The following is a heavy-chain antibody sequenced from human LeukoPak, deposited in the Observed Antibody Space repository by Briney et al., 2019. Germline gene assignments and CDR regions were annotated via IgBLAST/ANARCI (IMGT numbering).Heavy chain of an antibody. V-gene: IGHV3-23*01. J-gene: IGHJ1*01. Sequence: GGSLRLSCAASGFTFSSYAMSWVRQAPGKGLEWVSAISGSGGSTYYADSVKGRFTISRDNSKNTLYLQMNSLRAEDTAVYYCAKAFQLPGIAPAGTIGYFQHWGQGTLVTVSS. CDR1: GFTFSSYA. CDR3: AKAFQLPGIAPAGTIGYFQH. CDR2: ISGSGGST. D-gene: IGHD6-13*01.